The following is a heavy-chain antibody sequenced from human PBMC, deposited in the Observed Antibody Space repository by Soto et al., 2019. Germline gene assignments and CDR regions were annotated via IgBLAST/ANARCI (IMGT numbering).Heavy chain of an antibody. V-gene: IGHV3-30*18. D-gene: IGHD5-18*01. Sequence: SLRLSCAASGFTFSSYGMHWVRQAPGKXLEWVAVISDDGSNKYYADSVKGRFTISRDNSKNTLYLQMNSLRAEDTAVYYCAKDIPLHLWTTYYYYGMHVWGQGTTVTVSS. J-gene: IGHJ6*02. CDR1: GFTFSSYG. CDR3: AKDIPLHLWTTYYYYGMHV. CDR2: ISDDGSNK.